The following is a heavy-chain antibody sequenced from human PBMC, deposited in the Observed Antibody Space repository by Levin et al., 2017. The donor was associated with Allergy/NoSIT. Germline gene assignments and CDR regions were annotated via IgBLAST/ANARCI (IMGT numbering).Heavy chain of an antibody. CDR2: INWKGGRT. V-gene: IGHV3-20*04. Sequence: GESLKISCAASGFTFDDYGMNWVRQAPGKGLEWVSGINWKGGRTGYADSVKGRFTISRDNAKNSLSLQMNSLRADDTALYYCARDKGIAVAGGFDYWGQGTLVTVSS. CDR3: ARDKGIAVAGGFDY. CDR1: GFTFDDYG. J-gene: IGHJ4*02. D-gene: IGHD6-19*01.